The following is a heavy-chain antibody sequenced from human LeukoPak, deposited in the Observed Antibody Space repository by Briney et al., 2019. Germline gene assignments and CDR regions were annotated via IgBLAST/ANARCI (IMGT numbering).Heavy chain of an antibody. V-gene: IGHV3-30*18. D-gene: IGHD6-13*01. J-gene: IGHJ4*02. Sequence: GRSLRLSCAASGFSFSNNVMHWVRQAPGKGLEWVAVISHYDGGDKYYADSVKGRFTISRDNSKNTVYLQMNSLRPEDTAVYYCAKDLSNTWSLDYWGQGTLVTVSS. CDR2: ISHYDGGDK. CDR1: GFSFSNNV. CDR3: AKDLSNTWSLDY.